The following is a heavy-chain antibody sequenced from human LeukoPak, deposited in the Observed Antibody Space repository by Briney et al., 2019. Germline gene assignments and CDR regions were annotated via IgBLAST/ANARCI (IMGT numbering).Heavy chain of an antibody. V-gene: IGHV3-7*01. CDR1: GFSVSGYW. CDR3: AREWQGGIAAAGTRIEGDY. Sequence: GGSLRLSCAVSGFSVSGYWMTWVRQAPGKGLEWVANIKQDGSEKNYEDSVKGRFTISRDNAENSLFLQMNSLRVEDTAVYYCAREWQGGIAAAGTRIEGDYWGQGTLVAVSP. D-gene: IGHD6-13*01. CDR2: IKQDGSEK. J-gene: IGHJ4*02.